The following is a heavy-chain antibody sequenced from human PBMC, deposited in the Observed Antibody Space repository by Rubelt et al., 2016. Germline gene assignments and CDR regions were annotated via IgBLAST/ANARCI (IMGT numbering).Heavy chain of an antibody. CDR3: ARGYCSSANGLFNWFDP. CDR1: GYTFTTYG. V-gene: IGHV1-18*01. J-gene: IGHJ5*02. D-gene: IGHD2-2*01. CDR2: IRTYNGNT. Sequence: QVQLVQSGAEVKKPGASVKVSCKASGYTFTTYGISWVRQAPGQGLEWMGWIRTYNGNTNYAQKLQGRVTMTTDTSTRTAYMELRSLRSDDTAMYFCARGYCSSANGLFNWFDPWGQGTLVTVSS.